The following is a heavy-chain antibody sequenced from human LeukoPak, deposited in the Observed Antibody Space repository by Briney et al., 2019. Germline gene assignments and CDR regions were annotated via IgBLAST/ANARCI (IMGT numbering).Heavy chain of an antibody. Sequence: GASVNLCCNSSAYTFTKDYKDWRRHPPGQGLELMGITHPTGDSTNYAQQFQGRVTLTRDTSTGTFYMELSSLTYEDTAVYYCARHDFDLPMIYSFFDHWGQGTLVTVSS. CDR1: AYTFTKDY. CDR2: THPTGDST. V-gene: IGHV1-46*01. CDR3: ARHDFDLPMIYSFFDH. J-gene: IGHJ5*02. D-gene: IGHD3-3*01.